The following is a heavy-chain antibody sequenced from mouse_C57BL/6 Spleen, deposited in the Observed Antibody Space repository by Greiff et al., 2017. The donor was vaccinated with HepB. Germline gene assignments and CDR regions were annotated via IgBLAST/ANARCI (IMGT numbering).Heavy chain of an antibody. CDR1: GFTFSSYA. D-gene: IGHD1-1*02. CDR2: ISSGGDYI. V-gene: IGHV5-9-1*02. J-gene: IGHJ4*01. Sequence: EVMLVESGEGLVKPGGSLKLSCAASGFTFSSYAMSWVRQTPEKRLEWVAYISSGGDYIYYADTVKGRFTISRDNARNTLYLQMSSLKSEDTAMYYCTREYYAYYYAMDYWGQGTSVTVSS. CDR3: TREYYAYYYAMDY.